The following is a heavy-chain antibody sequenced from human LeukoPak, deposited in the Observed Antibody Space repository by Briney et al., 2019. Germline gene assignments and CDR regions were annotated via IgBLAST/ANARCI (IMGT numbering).Heavy chain of an antibody. J-gene: IGHJ6*02. V-gene: IGHV3-30*18. CDR3: AKDQTSSSSWYWDDYYYYGMDV. CDR1: GFTFSSYG. CDR2: ISYDGSNK. D-gene: IGHD6-13*01. Sequence: GGSLRLSCAASGFTFSSYGMQWVRQAPGKGREWVAVISYDGSNKYYADSVKGRFTISRDNPKNTLHLQMNSLRAEDTAVYYCAKDQTSSSSWYWDDYYYYGMDVWGQGTTVTVSS.